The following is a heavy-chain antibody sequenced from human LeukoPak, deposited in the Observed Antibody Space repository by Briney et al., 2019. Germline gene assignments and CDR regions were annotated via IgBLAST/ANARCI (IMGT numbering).Heavy chain of an antibody. J-gene: IGHJ4*02. CDR3: ARDRRGVPAAKDY. CDR2: ISAYNGNT. V-gene: IGHV1-18*04. CDR1: GYTFTSYG. D-gene: IGHD2-2*01. Sequence: ASVKVSCKASGYTFTSYGISWVRQAPGQGLEWMGWISAYNGNTNYAQKLQGRVTMTRDTSISTAYMELSRLRSDDTAVYYCARDRRGVPAAKDYWGQGTLVTVSS.